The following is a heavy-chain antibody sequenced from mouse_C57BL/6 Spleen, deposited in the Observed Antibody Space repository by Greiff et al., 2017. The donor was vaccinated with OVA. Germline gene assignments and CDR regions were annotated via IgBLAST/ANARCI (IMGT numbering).Heavy chain of an antibody. CDR2: IYPGDGDT. V-gene: IGHV1-80*01. Sequence: VLLVESGAELVKPGASVKISCKASGYAFSSYWMNWVKQRPGKGLEWIGQIYPGDGDTNYNGKFKGKATLTADKSSSTAYMQLSSLTSEDSAVYVGAKGDYGYDGYAMDYWGQGTSVTVSS. CDR3: AKGDYGYDGYAMDY. D-gene: IGHD2-2*01. J-gene: IGHJ4*01. CDR1: GYAFSSYW.